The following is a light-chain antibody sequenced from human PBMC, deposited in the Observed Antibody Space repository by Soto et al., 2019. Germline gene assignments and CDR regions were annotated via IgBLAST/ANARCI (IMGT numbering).Light chain of an antibody. Sequence: QSALTQPASVSGSPGQSITISCTGTSSDVGTYNYVSWYQQHAGKVPKLMIYDVSNRPSGVSERFSGSKYGNTASLTISGLQAEDEADYYCTSYTSSSTLVFGGGTKLTVL. CDR1: SSDVGTYNY. V-gene: IGLV2-14*01. CDR3: TSYTSSSTLV. CDR2: DVS. J-gene: IGLJ2*01.